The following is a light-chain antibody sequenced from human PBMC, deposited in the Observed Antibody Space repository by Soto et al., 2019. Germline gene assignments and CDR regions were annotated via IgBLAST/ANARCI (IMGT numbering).Light chain of an antibody. V-gene: IGKV1-33*01. Sequence: DIQMTQSPSSLSASVGDRVTITCQASQDISNHLNWYQQKPGKAPKLLIYDASNLETGVPSRFSGSGSGTDFTVTISSLQPEDFATYSCQQYYNLPITFGQGARLEN. J-gene: IGKJ5*01. CDR3: QQYYNLPIT. CDR1: QDISNH. CDR2: DAS.